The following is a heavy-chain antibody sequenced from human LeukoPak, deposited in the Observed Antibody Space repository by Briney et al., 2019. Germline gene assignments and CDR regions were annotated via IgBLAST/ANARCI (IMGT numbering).Heavy chain of an antibody. CDR2: ISGSGGST. V-gene: IGHV3-23*01. CDR3: AKLHDYGGKGYFDY. D-gene: IGHD4-23*01. CDR1: GFTFSSYA. J-gene: IGHJ4*02. Sequence: PGGSLRLSCAASGFTFSSYAMSWVRQAPGKGLEWVSAISGSGGSTYYADSVKGRFTTSRDNSKNTLYLQMNSLRAEDTAVYYCAKLHDYGGKGYFDYWGQGTLVTVSS.